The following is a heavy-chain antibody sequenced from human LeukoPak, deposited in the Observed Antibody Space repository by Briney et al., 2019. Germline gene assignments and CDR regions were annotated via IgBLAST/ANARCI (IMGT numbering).Heavy chain of an antibody. CDR2: ISGSGGST. CDR1: GFTFSSYA. J-gene: IGHJ4*02. D-gene: IGHD1-26*01. Sequence: GGSLRLSCAASGFTFSSYAMSWVRQAPGKRLEWVSAISGSGGSTYYADSVKGRFTISRDNSKNTLYLQMNSLRAEDTAVYHCAKADSGSYTPIDYWGQGTLVTVSS. CDR3: AKADSGSYTPIDY. V-gene: IGHV3-23*01.